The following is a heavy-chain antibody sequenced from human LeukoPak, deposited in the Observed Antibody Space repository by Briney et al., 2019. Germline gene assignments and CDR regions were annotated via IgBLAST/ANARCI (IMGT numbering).Heavy chain of an antibody. D-gene: IGHD3-22*01. Sequence: GASVKVSCKASGYTFTSYGISWVRQAPGQGLEWMGWISAYNGNTNYAQKLQGRVTMTTDTSTSTAYMELRSLRSDDTAVYYCARGPAYYCDSSGYYYWGQGTLVTVSS. CDR3: ARGPAYYCDSSGYYY. J-gene: IGHJ4*02. V-gene: IGHV1-18*01. CDR2: ISAYNGNT. CDR1: GYTFTSYG.